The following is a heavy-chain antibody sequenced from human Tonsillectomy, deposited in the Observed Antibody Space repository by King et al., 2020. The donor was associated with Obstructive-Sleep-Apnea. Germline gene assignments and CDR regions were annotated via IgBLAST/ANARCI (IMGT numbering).Heavy chain of an antibody. V-gene: IGHV4-59*01. CDR1: GGSISRYY. D-gene: IGHD5-18*01. CDR3: AGIYTYGSAYHGLDV. CDR2: IYYSGTT. Sequence: VQLQESGPGLVKPSETLSLTCTVSGGSISRYYWSWIRQPPGKGLEWVGYIYYSGTTNYNPSLKSRVTITLDTAKNQFSLKLSSVTAADTAVYYCAGIYTYGSAYHGLDVWGQGTTVTVSS. J-gene: IGHJ6*02.